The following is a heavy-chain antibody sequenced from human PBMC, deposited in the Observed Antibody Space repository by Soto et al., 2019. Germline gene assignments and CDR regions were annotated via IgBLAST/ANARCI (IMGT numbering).Heavy chain of an antibody. Sequence: QLQLQESGSGLVKPSQTLSLTCAVSGGSISSGGYSWSWIRQPPGKGLEWIGYIYHSGSTYYNPSLNSRVTISVARAKNQFSLKLSSVPAADTAVYYCASTDYYDSSGYSYWGQGTLVTVSS. V-gene: IGHV4-30-2*01. J-gene: IGHJ4*02. CDR1: GGSISSGGYS. CDR3: ASTDYYDSSGYSY. CDR2: IYHSGST. D-gene: IGHD3-22*01.